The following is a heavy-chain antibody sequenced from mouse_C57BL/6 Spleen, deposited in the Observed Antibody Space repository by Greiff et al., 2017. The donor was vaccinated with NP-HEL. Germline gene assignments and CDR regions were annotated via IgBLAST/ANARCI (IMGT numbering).Heavy chain of an antibody. D-gene: IGHD2-1*01. CDR2: ISSGSSTI. CDR3: ATVYGNYEGVYWYFDV. J-gene: IGHJ1*03. CDR1: GFTFSDYG. Sequence: DVKLQESGGGLVKPGGSLKLSCAASGFTFSDYGMHWVRQAPEKGLEWVAYISSGSSTIYYADTVKGRFTISRDNAKNTLFLQMTSLRSEDTAMYYCATVYGNYEGVYWYFDVWGTGTTVTVSS. V-gene: IGHV5-17*01.